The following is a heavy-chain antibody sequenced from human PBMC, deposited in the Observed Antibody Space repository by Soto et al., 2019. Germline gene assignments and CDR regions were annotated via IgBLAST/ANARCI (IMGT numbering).Heavy chain of an antibody. CDR1: GFTFTKYS. J-gene: IGHJ4*02. CDR3: ARESEDLTSNFDY. V-gene: IGHV3-21*06. Sequence: PGGSLRLSCAASGFTFTKYSMNWVRQAPGKGLEWVSSISSTTNYIYYGDSMKGRFTISRDNAKNSLYLEMNSLRAEDTAVYYCARESEDLTSNFDYWGQGTLVTVSS. CDR2: ISSTTNYI.